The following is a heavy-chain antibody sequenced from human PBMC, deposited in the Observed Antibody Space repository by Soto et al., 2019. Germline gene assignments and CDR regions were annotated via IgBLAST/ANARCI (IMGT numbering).Heavy chain of an antibody. CDR1: GGSISSGGYY. J-gene: IGHJ4*02. Sequence: LSLTCTVSGGSISSGGYYWSWIRQHPGKGLEWIGYIYYSGNTYYNPSLKSRVTISVDTSKNQFSLKLSSVTAADTAVYYCARTNYYGSSGLYYFDSWGQGTLVTVS. V-gene: IGHV4-31*03. D-gene: IGHD3-22*01. CDR2: IYYSGNT. CDR3: ARTNYYGSSGLYYFDS.